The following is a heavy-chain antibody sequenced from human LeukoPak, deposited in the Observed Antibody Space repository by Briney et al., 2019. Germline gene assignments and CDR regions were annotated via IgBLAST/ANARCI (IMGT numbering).Heavy chain of an antibody. CDR1: GFTFSSYA. J-gene: IGHJ6*02. Sequence: GGSLRLSCAASGFTFSSYAMSWVRQAPGKGLEWVSTFGNSAHYADSVKGRFTISRDDSKNTLYLQMNSLRADDTAVYYCANHGVYSGSYSMDVWGQGTTVIVSS. CDR3: ANHGVYSGSYSMDV. D-gene: IGHD1-26*01. V-gene: IGHV3-23*01. CDR2: FGNSA.